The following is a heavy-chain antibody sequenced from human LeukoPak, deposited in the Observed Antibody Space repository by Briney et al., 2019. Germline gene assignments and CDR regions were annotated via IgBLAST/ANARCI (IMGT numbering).Heavy chain of an antibody. CDR1: GFSFSRYA. CDR3: ARVGYYSSGPFSYFDY. Sequence: RGSLTLSCAASGFSFSRYAMDWVRQAQGKGLEWVAVISYDGSNECYADSVKGRFTISRDRSENTLYLQMNSLRVEDTAVYYCARVGYYSSGPFSYFDYWGEGTLVTVSS. CDR2: ISYDGSNE. V-gene: IGHV3-30-3*01. D-gene: IGHD3-10*01. J-gene: IGHJ4*02.